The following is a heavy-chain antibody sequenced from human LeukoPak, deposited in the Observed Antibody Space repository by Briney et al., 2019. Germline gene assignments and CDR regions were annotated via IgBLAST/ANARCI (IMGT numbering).Heavy chain of an antibody. CDR3: ARVVGKLDQRAFDI. CDR2: IYYSGST. CDR1: GGSISSSSYY. D-gene: IGHD1/OR15-1a*01. J-gene: IGHJ3*02. Sequence: SETLSLTCTVSGGSISSSSYYWGWIRQPPGKGLEWIGSIYYSGSTYYNPSLKSRVTISVDTSKNQFSLKLSSVTAADTAVYYCARVVGKLDQRAFDIWGQGTMVTVSS. V-gene: IGHV4-39*01.